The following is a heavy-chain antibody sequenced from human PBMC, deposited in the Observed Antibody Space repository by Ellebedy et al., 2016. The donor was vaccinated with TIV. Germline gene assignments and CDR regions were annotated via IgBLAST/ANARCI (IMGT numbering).Heavy chain of an antibody. CDR3: ARAGGNYFGY. CDR2: INSGGSSI. Sequence: GGSLRLSXAASGFTFSNYWMHWVRQAPGKGLVWVSRINSGGSSISYADSVKGRFTISRDNAKNTLYLQMNSLRAEDTAVYYCARAGGNYFGYWGQGTLVTVSS. J-gene: IGHJ4*02. CDR1: GFTFSNYW. V-gene: IGHV3-74*01. D-gene: IGHD1-26*01.